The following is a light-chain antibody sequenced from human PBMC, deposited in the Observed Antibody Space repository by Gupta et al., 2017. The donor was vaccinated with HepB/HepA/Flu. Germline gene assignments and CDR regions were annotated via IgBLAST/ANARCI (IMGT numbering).Light chain of an antibody. CDR1: QDIGNH. J-gene: IGKJ2*01. CDR2: AAS. Sequence: DVHLTQSPSFLSASVGDRVSITCRASQDIGNHLAWYQLKPGKAPLLLIYAASTLQTGVPSRFSGSGSGTDFTLTINSLQPKDFSTYCCQHRENSPYTFGQGTKFEIK. CDR3: QHRENSPYT. V-gene: IGKV1-9*01.